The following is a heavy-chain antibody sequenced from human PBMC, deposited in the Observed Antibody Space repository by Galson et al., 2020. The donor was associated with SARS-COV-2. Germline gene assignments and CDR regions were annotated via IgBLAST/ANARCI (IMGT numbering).Heavy chain of an antibody. CDR3: ATEKGRYCVGGGCFRGFDS. J-gene: IGHJ4*02. CDR2: ISYDGANN. CDR1: GFTFSAYE. D-gene: IGHD2-21*01. Sequence: GESLKISCAASGFTFSAYEMHWVRQAPGKGLEWMAIISYDGANNHYADSVKGRFTISRDNSKNALYLQMNNLRREDTAVYYCATEKGRYCVGGGCFRGFDSWGQGILVTVSS. V-gene: IGHV3-30-3*01.